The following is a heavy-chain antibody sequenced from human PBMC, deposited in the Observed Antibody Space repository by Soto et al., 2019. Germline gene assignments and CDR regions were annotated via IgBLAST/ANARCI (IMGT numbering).Heavy chain of an antibody. Sequence: PGGSLRLSCAASGFTFSSYGMHWVRQAPGKGLEWVAVIWYDGSNKYYADSVKGRFTISRDNSKNTLYLQMNSLRAEDTAVYYCARGGDRINMVRGVIYGMDVWGQGTTVTVSS. J-gene: IGHJ6*02. CDR2: IWYDGSNK. D-gene: IGHD3-10*01. V-gene: IGHV3-33*01. CDR1: GFTFSSYG. CDR3: ARGGDRINMVRGVIYGMDV.